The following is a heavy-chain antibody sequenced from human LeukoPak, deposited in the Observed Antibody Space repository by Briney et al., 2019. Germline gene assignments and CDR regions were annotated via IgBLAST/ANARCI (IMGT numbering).Heavy chain of an antibody. CDR1: GFSFSDYS. CDR3: ARASVPTAHYYFDY. CDR2: ISSISAYI. D-gene: IGHD2-2*01. J-gene: IGHJ4*02. Sequence: GGSLRLSCAASGFSFSDYSMYWVRQAPGKGLEWVSSISSISAYIYYADSEKGRFTISRDNAKNSLFLQMNSLRAEDTAVYYCARASVPTAHYYFDYWGQGTLVTVSS. V-gene: IGHV3-21*01.